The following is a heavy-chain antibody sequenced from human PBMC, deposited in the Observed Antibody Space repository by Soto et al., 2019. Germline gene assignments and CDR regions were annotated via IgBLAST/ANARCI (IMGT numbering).Heavy chain of an antibody. V-gene: IGHV4-39*02. Sequence: SETLSLTCTVSGGSISSTNYYWGWIRQPPGKGPEWIGSIFYSGTTYYNPSLKSRVTISVDTSKNQFSLKLTSVTAADTAVFYCAREEIVGRETQFDYWGQGTLVTVSS. J-gene: IGHJ4*02. CDR1: GGSISSTNYY. D-gene: IGHD5-12*01. CDR2: IFYSGTT. CDR3: AREEIVGRETQFDY.